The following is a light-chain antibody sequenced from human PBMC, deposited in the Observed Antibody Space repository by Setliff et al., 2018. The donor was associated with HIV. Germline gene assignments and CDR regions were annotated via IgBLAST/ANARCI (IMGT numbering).Light chain of an antibody. CDR2: DVS. Sequence: SALAQPRSVSGSRGQSVILSCTGASNDVGAYDYVSWYQQHPGKTPKLIIYDVSKRPSGVPARFSGFKSGNTASLTIFGLQPEDEADYYCCSYAGSYTFVFGTGTKVTV. J-gene: IGLJ1*01. CDR3: CSYAGSYTFV. CDR1: SNDVGAYDY. V-gene: IGLV2-11*01.